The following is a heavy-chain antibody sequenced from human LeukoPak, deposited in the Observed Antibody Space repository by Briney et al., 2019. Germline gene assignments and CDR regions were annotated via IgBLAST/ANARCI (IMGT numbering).Heavy chain of an antibody. CDR2: ISSSGSTI. CDR3: ARDYYDSSGYTLRAN. V-gene: IGHV3-48*03. D-gene: IGHD3-22*01. J-gene: IGHJ4*02. Sequence: GGSLRLSCAASGFTFSSYEMNWVRQAPGKGLEWVSYISSSGSTIYYADSVKGRFTISRDNAKNSLYLQMNSLRAEDTAVYYCARDYYDSSGYTLRANWGQGTQVTVSS. CDR1: GFTFSSYE.